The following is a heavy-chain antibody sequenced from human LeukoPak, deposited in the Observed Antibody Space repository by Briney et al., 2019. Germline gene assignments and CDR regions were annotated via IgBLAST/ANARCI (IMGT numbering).Heavy chain of an antibody. J-gene: IGHJ4*02. CDR3: AGTWIQLWLRRSYFDY. CDR2: INHSGST. D-gene: IGHD5-18*01. Sequence: SETLSLTCAVYGGSFSGYYWSWIRQPPGKGLEWIGEINHSGSTNYNPSLKSRVTISVDTSKNQFSLKLSSVTAADTAAYYCAGTWIQLWLRRSYFDYWGQGTLVTVSS. V-gene: IGHV4-34*01. CDR1: GGSFSGYY.